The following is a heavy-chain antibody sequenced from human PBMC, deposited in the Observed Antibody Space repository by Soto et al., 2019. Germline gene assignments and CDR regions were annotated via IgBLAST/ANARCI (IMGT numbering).Heavy chain of an antibody. D-gene: IGHD1-20*01. CDR1: GGSVSSGSYY. CDR3: ARVRHINAFDI. J-gene: IGHJ3*02. Sequence: SETLSVTCTVSGGSVSSGSYYWSWIRQPPGKGLEWIGYIYYSGSTYYNPSLKSRVTISVDTSKNQFSLKLSSVTAADTAVYYCARVRHINAFDIWGQGTMVT. CDR2: IYYSGST. V-gene: IGHV4-30-4*02.